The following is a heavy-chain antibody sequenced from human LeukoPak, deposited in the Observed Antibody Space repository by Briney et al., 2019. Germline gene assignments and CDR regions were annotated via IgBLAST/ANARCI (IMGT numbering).Heavy chain of an antibody. V-gene: IGHV3-53*01. CDR1: GFTVSSNY. J-gene: IGHJ5*02. CDR3: ARVQVSAEGGELDP. CDR2: IYSGGST. D-gene: IGHD1-1*01. Sequence: GGSLRLSCAASGFTVSSNYMSWVRQAPGKGLEWVSVIYSGGSTYYADSVKGRFTISRDNSKNTLFLEMKSLRADDTAIYYCARVQVSAEGGELDPWGQGTLVIASS.